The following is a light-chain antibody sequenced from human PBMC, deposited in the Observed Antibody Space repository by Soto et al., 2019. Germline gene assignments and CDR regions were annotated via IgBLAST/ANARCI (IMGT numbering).Light chain of an antibody. CDR2: KTS. CDR3: LQYNSLPYT. Sequence: DIQVTQSPSTLSAFVGDRVILTCRASQNVNIWLAWYQQRPRKAPKLLIYKTSSLESGVPSRFSGSGSGTEFTLTISSLETDDFGTYFCLQYNSLPYTFGQGPKLEI. CDR1: QNVNIW. J-gene: IGKJ2*01. V-gene: IGKV1-5*03.